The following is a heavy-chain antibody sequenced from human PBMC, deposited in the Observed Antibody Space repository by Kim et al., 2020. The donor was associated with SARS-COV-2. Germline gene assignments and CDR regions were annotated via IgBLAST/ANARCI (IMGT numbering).Heavy chain of an antibody. J-gene: IGHJ3*02. CDR2: IYYSGST. Sequence: SETLSLTCTVSGGSISSSSYYWGWIRQPPGKGLEWIGSIYYSGSTYYNPSLKSRVTISVDTSKNQFSLKLSSVTAADTAVYYCARPNPVYSSSWQHAFDIWGPGKMVTVSS. D-gene: IGHD6-13*01. CDR1: GGSISSSSYY. V-gene: IGHV4-39*01. CDR3: ARPNPVYSSSWQHAFDI.